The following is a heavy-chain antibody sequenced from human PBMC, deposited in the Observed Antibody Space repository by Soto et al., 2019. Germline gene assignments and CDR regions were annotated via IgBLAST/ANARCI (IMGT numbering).Heavy chain of an antibody. CDR2: IWYDGSNE. CDR1: GFTFSNFG. Sequence: GGSLRLSCAASGFTFSNFGMHWVRQAPGKGLEWVAVIWYDGSNEYYADSVKGRFTISRDNSKNTLYLQMNSLRAEDTAVYYYARDPRMTTLPHVIDYWGHANLVTVSS. CDR3: ARDPRMTTLPHVIDY. J-gene: IGHJ4*01. D-gene: IGHD4-4*01. V-gene: IGHV3-33*01.